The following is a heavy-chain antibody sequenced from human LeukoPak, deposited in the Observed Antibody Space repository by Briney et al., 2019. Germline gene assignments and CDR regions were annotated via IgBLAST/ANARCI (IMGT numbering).Heavy chain of an antibody. CDR3: ARGGYYGSGNDFRFDP. CDR2: IYYSGST. Sequence: SETLSLTCTVSGGSISSSSYYWGWIRQPPGKGLEWIGSIYYSGSTYYNPSLKSRVTISVDTSKNQFSLKLTSVTAADTAVYYCARGGYYGSGNDFRFDPWGQGTLVTVSS. V-gene: IGHV4-39*07. CDR1: GGSISSSSYY. D-gene: IGHD3-10*01. J-gene: IGHJ5*02.